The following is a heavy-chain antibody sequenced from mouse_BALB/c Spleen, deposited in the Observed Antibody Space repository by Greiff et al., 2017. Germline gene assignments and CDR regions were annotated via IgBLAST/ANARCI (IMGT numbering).Heavy chain of an antibody. V-gene: IGHV1S81*02. Sequence: QVQLQQSGAELVKPGASVKLSCKASGYTFTSYYMYWVKQRPGKGLEWIGEINPSNGGTNFNEKFKSKATLTVDKSSSTAYMQLSSLTSEDSAVYYCTSGLRRGWFAYWGQGTLVTVSA. J-gene: IGHJ3*01. CDR1: GYTFTSYY. CDR3: TSGLRRGWFAY. CDR2: INPSNGGT. D-gene: IGHD2-4*01.